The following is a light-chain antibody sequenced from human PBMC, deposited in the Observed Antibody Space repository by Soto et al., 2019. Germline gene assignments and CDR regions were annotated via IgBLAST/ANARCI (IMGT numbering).Light chain of an antibody. Sequence: DIQMTQSPSTLSASVGDRVTITCRASQSISSWLAWYQQKPGKAPKLLIYDASSLESGVPSRFSGSGSGTEFTLTISSLQPDDFAPYYCQQYNSYSPITFGPGTKVDIK. V-gene: IGKV1-5*01. CDR2: DAS. CDR3: QQYNSYSPIT. J-gene: IGKJ3*01. CDR1: QSISSW.